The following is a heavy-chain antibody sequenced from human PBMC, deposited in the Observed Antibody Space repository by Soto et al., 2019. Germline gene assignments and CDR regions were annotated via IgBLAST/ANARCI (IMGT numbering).Heavy chain of an antibody. CDR1: GFTVSSNY. D-gene: IGHD2-2*01. CDR3: ARGGSCCYRPYYYYGMDV. CDR2: IYSGGST. J-gene: IGHJ6*02. Sequence: EVQLVESGGGLVQPGGSLRLSCAASGFTVSSNYMSWVRQAPGKGLEWVSVIYSGGSTYYADSVKGRFTISRDNSKNTLYLQMNSRRAEDTAVYYCARGGSCCYRPYYYYGMDVWGQGTTVTVSS. V-gene: IGHV3-66*01.